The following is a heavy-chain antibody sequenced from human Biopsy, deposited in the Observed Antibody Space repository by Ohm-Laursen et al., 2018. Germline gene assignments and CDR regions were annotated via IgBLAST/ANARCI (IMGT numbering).Heavy chain of an antibody. CDR1: GDSFTSYA. V-gene: IGHV1-69*10. Sequence: ASVKVSCKASGDSFTSYAIGWVRQAPGQGLEWMGGIIPIPNVATYAQKFQGRITITADESNSTAYMELSSLTSDDTAVYFCARGEGSSWFDPWGHGTLVTVSS. CDR2: IIPIPNVA. J-gene: IGHJ5*02. D-gene: IGHD1-26*01. CDR3: ARGEGSSWFDP.